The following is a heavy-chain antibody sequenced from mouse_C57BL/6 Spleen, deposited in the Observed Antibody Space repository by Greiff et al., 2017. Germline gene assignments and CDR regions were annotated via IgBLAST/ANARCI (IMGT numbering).Heavy chain of an antibody. J-gene: IGHJ4*01. V-gene: IGHV5-4*01. CDR3: ARGGGAMDY. CDR2: ISDGGSYT. Sequence: EVQGVESGVGLVKPGGSLKLSCAASGFTFSSYAMSWVRQTPEKRLEWVATISDGGSYTYYPDNVKGRFTISRDNAKNNLYLQMSHLKSEDTAMYYCARGGGAMDYWGQGTSVTVSS. CDR1: GFTFSSYA.